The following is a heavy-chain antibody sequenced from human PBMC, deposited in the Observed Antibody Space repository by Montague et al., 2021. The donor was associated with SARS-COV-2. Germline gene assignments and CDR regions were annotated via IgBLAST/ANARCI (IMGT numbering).Heavy chain of an antibody. J-gene: IGHJ2*01. Sequence: GGTNYDPSLKGRVTISLDTSNNHVSLNLNSVTTADTAVYFCARAGSQRFFEFWGRGTLVTVSS. CDR3: ARAGSQRFFEF. V-gene: IGHV4-34*01. CDR2: GGT. D-gene: IGHD1-1*01.